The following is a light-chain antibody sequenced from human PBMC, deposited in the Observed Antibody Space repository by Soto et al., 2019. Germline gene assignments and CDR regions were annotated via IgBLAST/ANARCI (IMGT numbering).Light chain of an antibody. V-gene: IGKV1-33*01. Sequence: DIQMTQSPSSLSASVGDRVTITCQASQDISNYLNWYQQKPGKAPKLLIYDASNLETGVPSRFSGSGSGTDFTFTISSLQPEDIATYYCQQYDNLLLSITFCQGTRLEIK. CDR1: QDISNY. J-gene: IGKJ5*01. CDR2: DAS. CDR3: QQYDNLLLSIT.